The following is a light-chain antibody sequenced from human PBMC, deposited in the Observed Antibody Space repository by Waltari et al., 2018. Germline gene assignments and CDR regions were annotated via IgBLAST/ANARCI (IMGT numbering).Light chain of an antibody. V-gene: IGKV3-15*01. J-gene: IGKJ4*01. CDR3: QQYHNWPPLT. CDR2: GAS. Sequence: EILMTQSPATLSVSPGERATLSCRASQSVSSNLAWYQQKPGQAPRLLIYGASTSATGIPARFSGSGSGTEFTLTISSLQSEDFAVYYCQQYHNWPPLTFGGGTKVEMK. CDR1: QSVSSN.